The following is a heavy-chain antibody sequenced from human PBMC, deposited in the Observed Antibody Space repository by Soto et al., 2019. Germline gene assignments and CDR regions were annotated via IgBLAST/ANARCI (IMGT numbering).Heavy chain of an antibody. D-gene: IGHD4-4*01. CDR2: INHSGST. J-gene: IGHJ4*02. CDR3: ALTTVTPCYFDY. V-gene: IGHV4-39*07. CDR1: GSSISSGSYY. Sequence: SETLSLTCTVSGSSISSGSYYWSWLRQPPGKGLEWIGEINHSGSTNYNPSLKSRVTISVDTSKNQFSLKLSSVTAADTAVYYCALTTVTPCYFDYWCQGTLVTVSS.